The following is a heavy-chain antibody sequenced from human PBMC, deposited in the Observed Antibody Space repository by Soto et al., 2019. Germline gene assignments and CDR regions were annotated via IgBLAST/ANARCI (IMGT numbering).Heavy chain of an antibody. Sequence: NPSETLSLNCTVSGGSISSNYWTWIRQPPGKGLEWIGYVYNSGSTNYNPSLKSRVTISEDTSKSQFSLKVNSMTAADTAVYYCARYRREAVAGYTLDNWGQGILVTVS. CDR2: VYNSGST. CDR3: ARYRREAVAGYTLDN. CDR1: GGSISSNY. V-gene: IGHV4-59*01. J-gene: IGHJ4*02. D-gene: IGHD6-13*01.